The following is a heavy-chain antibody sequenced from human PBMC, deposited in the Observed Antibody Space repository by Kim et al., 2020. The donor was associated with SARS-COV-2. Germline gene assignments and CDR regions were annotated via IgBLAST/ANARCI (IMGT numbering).Heavy chain of an antibody. J-gene: IGHJ4*02. CDR1: GYTFTSYG. V-gene: IGHV1-18*01. Sequence: ASVKVSCKASGYTFTSYGISWVRQAPGQGLEWIGWISAYNGNTNYAQKLQGRVTMTTDTSTSTAYMELRSLSSDDTAVYYCARDIPLYGWGYWGQGTLVTVSS. CDR3: ARDIPLYGWGY. CDR2: ISAYNGNT. D-gene: IGHD2-8*01.